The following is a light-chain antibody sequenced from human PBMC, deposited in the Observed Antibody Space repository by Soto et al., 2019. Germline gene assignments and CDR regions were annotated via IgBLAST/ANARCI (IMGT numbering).Light chain of an antibody. J-gene: IGKJ2*01. CDR3: QQYGSSPPGDT. V-gene: IGKV3-20*01. CDR2: GAS. CDR1: QSVSSSY. Sequence: EIVLPQSPGTLSLSPGESATLSCRASQSVSSSYLAWYQQQPGQAPRLLIYGASSRATGIPDRFSGSGSGTDFSLTISSFEPEDFAGYYCQQYGSSPPGDTFGQGTKMEIK.